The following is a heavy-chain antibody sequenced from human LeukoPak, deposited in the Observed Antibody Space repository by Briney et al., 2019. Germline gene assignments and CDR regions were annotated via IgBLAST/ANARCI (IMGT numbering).Heavy chain of an antibody. J-gene: IGHJ4*02. Sequence: GGSLKLSCAASGFTVSGSAMHWVRQACGKGLEWLGRVRSKGYNYATAYGASVKARFNTSRDDSKSTAYLQMSSLKSEDTAVYYCATLGETSGWYPDHWGQGTLVTVYS. CDR1: GFTVSGSA. CDR2: VRSKGYNYAT. D-gene: IGHD6-19*01. V-gene: IGHV3-73*01. CDR3: ATLGETSGWYPDH.